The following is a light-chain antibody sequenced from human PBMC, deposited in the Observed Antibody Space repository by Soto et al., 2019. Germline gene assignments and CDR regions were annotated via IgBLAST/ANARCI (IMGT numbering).Light chain of an antibody. CDR1: SSDIGAYNY. CDR3: SSYTSATTYV. CDR2: DVS. J-gene: IGLJ1*01. Sequence: QSVLTQPASVSGSPGQSITISCTGTSSDIGAYNYDSWYQQHHPGEAPKLIIYDVSHRPPGVSNRFSGSKSGNTASLTISGLQTEDEADYYCSSYTSATTYVFGTGTKGHRP. V-gene: IGLV2-14*03.